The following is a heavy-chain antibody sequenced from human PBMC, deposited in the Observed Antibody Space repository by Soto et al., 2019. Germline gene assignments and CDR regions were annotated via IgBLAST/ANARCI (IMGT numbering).Heavy chain of an antibody. V-gene: IGHV3-74*03. D-gene: IGHD6-25*01. J-gene: IGHJ6*02. CDR2: IKGDGSIT. CDR1: GFIFSDWW. Sequence: GGSLRLSCEASGFIFSDWWMHWVRQAPGKGLVWVSRIKGDGSITQYADSVKGRFTISRDNAKNTLYLQMDSLRAEDTAVYYCVKDIPANGAYWGQGTTVTVSS. CDR3: VKDIPANGAY.